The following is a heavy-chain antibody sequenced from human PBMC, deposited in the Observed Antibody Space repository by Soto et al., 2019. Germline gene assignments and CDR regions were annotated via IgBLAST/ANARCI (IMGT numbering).Heavy chain of an antibody. Sequence: SETLSLTCTVSGGSISSYYWSWIRQPPGKGLEWIGYIYYSGSTNYNPSLKSRVTISVDTSKNQFSLKLSSVTAADTAVYYCASSTDSSSSYFDYWGQGTLVTVSS. CDR2: IYYSGST. D-gene: IGHD6-6*01. CDR1: GGSISSYY. J-gene: IGHJ4*02. CDR3: ASSTDSSSSYFDY. V-gene: IGHV4-59*08.